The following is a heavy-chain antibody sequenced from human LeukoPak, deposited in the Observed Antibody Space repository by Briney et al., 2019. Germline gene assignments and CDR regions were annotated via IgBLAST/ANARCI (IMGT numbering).Heavy chain of an antibody. CDR3: ARDSWTDYYGSGSPSDGMDV. CDR1: GFTFSSYE. J-gene: IGHJ6*02. CDR2: ISSSGGTI. V-gene: IGHV3-48*03. D-gene: IGHD3-10*01. Sequence: PGGSLRLSCAASGFTFSSYEMNWVRQAPGKGLEWVSYISSSGGTIYYADSVKGRFTISRDNAKNSLYLQMNSLRAEDTAVYYCARDSWTDYYGSGSPSDGMDVWGQGTTVTVSS.